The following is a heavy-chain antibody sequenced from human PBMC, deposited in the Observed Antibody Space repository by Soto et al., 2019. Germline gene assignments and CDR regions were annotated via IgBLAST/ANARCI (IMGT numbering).Heavy chain of an antibody. CDR1: GFTFSSYA. J-gene: IGHJ6*02. CDR2: ISGSGGST. CDR3: AKWISRHQLLYYYYGRDV. V-gene: IGHV3-23*01. D-gene: IGHD2-2*01. Sequence: GGSLRLSCAASGFTFSSYAMSWVRQAPGKGLEWVSAISGSGGSTYYADSVKGRFTISRDNSKNTLYLQMNSLRAEDTAVYYCAKWISRHQLLYYYYGRDVWGQGTTVTVSS.